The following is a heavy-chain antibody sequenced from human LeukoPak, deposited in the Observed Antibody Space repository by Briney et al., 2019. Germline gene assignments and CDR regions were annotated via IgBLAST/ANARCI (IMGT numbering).Heavy chain of an antibody. V-gene: IGHV3-21*01. CDR1: GFTFSSYS. Sequence: GGSLRLSCAASGFTFSSYSMNWVRQAPGKGLEWVSSISSRNSYIYYADSVKGRFTISRDNAKNSLYMQMNSLRAEDTAVYYCARDGIVGATAFDYWGQGTLVTVSS. CDR2: ISSRNSYI. J-gene: IGHJ4*02. D-gene: IGHD1-26*01. CDR3: ARDGIVGATAFDY.